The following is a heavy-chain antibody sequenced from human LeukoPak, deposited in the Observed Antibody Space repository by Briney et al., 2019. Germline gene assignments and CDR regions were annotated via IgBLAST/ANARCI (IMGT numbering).Heavy chain of an antibody. CDR2: IYSGGST. D-gene: IGHD3-10*01. V-gene: IGHV3-53*01. Sequence: GGSLRLSCAASGFTVSSNYMSWVRQAPGKGLEWVSVIYSGGSTYYADSVKGRFIISRDNSKNTLYLQMNSLRAEDTAVYYCASLWFGEPYDYWGQGTLVTVSS. J-gene: IGHJ4*02. CDR1: GFTVSSNY. CDR3: ASLWFGEPYDY.